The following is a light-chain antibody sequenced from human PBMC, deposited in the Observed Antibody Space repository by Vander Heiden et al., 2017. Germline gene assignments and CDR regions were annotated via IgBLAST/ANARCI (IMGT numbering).Light chain of an antibody. V-gene: IGLV3-25*03. CDR1: AFPKQY. CDR3: QSPDRRGNYVI. CDR2: KDT. Sequence: SYELTQPPSVSVSPGQTARITCSGYAFPKQYAYWYQQKPGQAPVVIIYKDTERPSGIPERFAGSTSGTTVTLTISGVQAEDEADYYCQSPDRRGNYVIFGGGTKLTGL. J-gene: IGLJ2*01.